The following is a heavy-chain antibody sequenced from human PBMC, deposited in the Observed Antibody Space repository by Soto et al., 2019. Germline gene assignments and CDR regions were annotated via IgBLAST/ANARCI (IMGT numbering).Heavy chain of an antibody. J-gene: IGHJ6*02. CDR2: IIPIFGTA. CDR3: ARLAAFLGPDYYYGMDV. D-gene: IGHD6-6*01. V-gene: IGHV1-69*01. CDR1: GGTFSSYA. Sequence: QVQLVQSGAEVKKPGSSVKVSCKASGGTFSSYAISWVRQAPGQGLEWMGGIIPIFGTANYAQKFQGRVTITADESTSTAYMELSSLRSEDTAVYYCARLAAFLGPDYYYGMDVWGQGTTVTVSS.